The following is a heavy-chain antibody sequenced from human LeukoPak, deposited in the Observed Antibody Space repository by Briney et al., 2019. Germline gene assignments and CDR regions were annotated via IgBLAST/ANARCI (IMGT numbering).Heavy chain of an antibody. J-gene: IGHJ4*02. Sequence: SETLSLTCGVYGGSFSGYYWSWIRQPPGKGLEWIGEVNHSGSTNHSPSLKCRVTISVDTSNNQFSLKLNSVTAADTAVYYCARAGVVVTAVPFFHYWGQGTLVAVSS. V-gene: IGHV4-34*01. CDR2: VNHSGST. CDR3: ARAGVVVTAVPFFHY. D-gene: IGHD2-21*02. CDR1: GGSFSGYY.